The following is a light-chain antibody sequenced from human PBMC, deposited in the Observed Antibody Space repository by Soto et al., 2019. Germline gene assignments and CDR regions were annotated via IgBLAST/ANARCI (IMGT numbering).Light chain of an antibody. CDR2: GAS. V-gene: IGKV3-20*01. Sequence: EIVLTQSPGTLSLSPGERATLSCRASQSVSSSYLAWYQHKPGQAPRLLIYGASSRATGIPDRFSGSGSGTDFTLTISRLEPEDFAVYYCQQYGSSPAFGGGTKVESK. CDR3: QQYGSSPA. J-gene: IGKJ4*01. CDR1: QSVSSSY.